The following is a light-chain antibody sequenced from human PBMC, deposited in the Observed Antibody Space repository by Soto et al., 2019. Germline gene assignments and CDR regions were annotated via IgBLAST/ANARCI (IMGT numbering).Light chain of an antibody. CDR2: MAS. V-gene: IGKV1-5*03. CDR1: QTIVTW. Sequence: DVQMTQSPSTLSASIGDTVTITCRASQTIVTWLAWYQQKPGRPPKLLIYMASILESGVPSRFSGRGSGTEFTLTISGLLPDDLGTYYCQQYNSYPKTCGEGTKLDI. J-gene: IGKJ2*01. CDR3: QQYNSYPKT.